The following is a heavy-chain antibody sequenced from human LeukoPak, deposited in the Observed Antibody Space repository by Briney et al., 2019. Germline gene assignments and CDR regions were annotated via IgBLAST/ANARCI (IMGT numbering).Heavy chain of an antibody. CDR1: GFTLRCYA. J-gene: IGHJ6*03. V-gene: IGHV3-64*01. D-gene: IGHD1-26*01. CDR3: ARVGEGRYYQYYYMDV. CDR2: ISKNGGNT. Sequence: GSLRLSCAASGFTLRCYAMHWVRQAPGKGLEYFSAISKNGGNTYCANSVKGRFSISRDNSKNMLYLQMGSLRTEDMAVYYCARVGEGRYYQYYYMDVWGKGTTVTVSS.